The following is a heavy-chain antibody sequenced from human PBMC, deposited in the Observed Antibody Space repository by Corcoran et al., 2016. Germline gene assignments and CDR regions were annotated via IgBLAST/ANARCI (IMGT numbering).Heavy chain of an antibody. CDR3: EWEHKVYNGTDV. J-gene: IGHJ6*02. Sequence: EVQLVVSGGGLAKPGESLRLSCVASGFTFTDVCMSWVRQAPGKGLEWVGRIKSHGSGGTADNAAPVKDRFTISRDDSRNTMFQQIDSLKSDDTAVYYCEWEHKVYNGTDVWGQGTTVTVSS. CDR1: GFTFTDVC. V-gene: IGHV3-15*01. CDR2: IKSHGSGGTA. D-gene: IGHD1-26*01.